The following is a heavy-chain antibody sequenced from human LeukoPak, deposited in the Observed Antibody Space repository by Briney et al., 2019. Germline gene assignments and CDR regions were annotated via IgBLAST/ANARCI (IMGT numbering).Heavy chain of an antibody. J-gene: IGHJ5*02. D-gene: IGHD3-10*01. CDR2: ISGETNNT. Sequence: PGGSLRLSCVASGLTFSNSAMTWVRQGPGKGLEGVSSISGETNNTYYSDSVKGRFTVSRDNSKNTVFLQMNDLTIEDTAIYYCAKRYSDGGFDPWGQGTLVTVSS. CDR1: GLTFSNSA. CDR3: AKRYSDGGFDP. V-gene: IGHV3-23*01.